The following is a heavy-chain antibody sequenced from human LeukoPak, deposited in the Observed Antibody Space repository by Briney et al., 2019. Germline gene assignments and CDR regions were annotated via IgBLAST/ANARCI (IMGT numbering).Heavy chain of an antibody. J-gene: IGHJ4*02. V-gene: IGHV4-61*02. CDR3: AKEGLRIAAAGYFDY. CDR1: GDSINSGSYY. Sequence: SETLSLTCTVSGDSINSGSYYWSWIRQPAGKGLEWIGRIYRDGTTHYNPSLKSRVTISLDPSKNQFSLKLSSVTAADTAVYYCAKEGLRIAAAGYFDYWGQGTLVTVPS. D-gene: IGHD6-13*01. CDR2: IYRDGTT.